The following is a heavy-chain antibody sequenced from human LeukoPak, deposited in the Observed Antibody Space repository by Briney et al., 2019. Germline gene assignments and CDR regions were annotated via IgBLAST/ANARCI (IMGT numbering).Heavy chain of an antibody. Sequence: GGSLRLSCAASGFTFSSYWMSWVRQAPGKGLEWVANIKQDGSEKDYVDSMKGRFTISRDNAKNSVYLQMNSLRAEDTAVYYCAREEMQQWLGDYFDYWGQGTLVTVSS. CDR3: AREEMQQWLGDYFDY. CDR2: IKQDGSEK. V-gene: IGHV3-7*01. J-gene: IGHJ4*02. D-gene: IGHD6-19*01. CDR1: GFTFSSYW.